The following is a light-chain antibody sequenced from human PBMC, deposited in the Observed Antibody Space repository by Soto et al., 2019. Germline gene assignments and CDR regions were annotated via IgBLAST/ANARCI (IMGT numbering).Light chain of an antibody. CDR3: QQYCSSPIT. Sequence: EIVLTQSPGTLSLSPGERATLSCRASQSVSSSYLAWYQQKPGQAPRLLIYGASSRATGIPDRFSGSGSGTDFTLTISRLEPEDFAAYYCQQYCSSPITFGQGTRLEIK. CDR2: GAS. CDR1: QSVSSSY. V-gene: IGKV3-20*01. J-gene: IGKJ5*01.